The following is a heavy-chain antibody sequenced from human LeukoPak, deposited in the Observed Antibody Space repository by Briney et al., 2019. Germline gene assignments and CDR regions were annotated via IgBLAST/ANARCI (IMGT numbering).Heavy chain of an antibody. CDR1: GYTFTSYH. V-gene: IGHV1-46*01. CDR3: ARVEGLTATVTD. CDR2: IITSAGST. D-gene: IGHD5-18*01. Sequence: ASVKVSCKASGYTFTSYHMHWVRQAPGQRLEWMGLIITSAGSTTYAQNFQGRVTLTRDTSTSTVYMEMSSLRSEDTAVYYCARVEGLTATVTDWGQGTLVTVSP. J-gene: IGHJ4*02.